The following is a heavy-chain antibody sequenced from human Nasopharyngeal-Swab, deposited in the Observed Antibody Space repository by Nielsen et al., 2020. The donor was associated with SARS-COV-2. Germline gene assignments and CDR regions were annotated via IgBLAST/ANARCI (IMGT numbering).Heavy chain of an antibody. CDR3: ARDLGVYAILHYMDV. J-gene: IGHJ6*03. CDR2: IWYDGSNK. D-gene: IGHD2-8*02. Sequence: GESLKISCAASGFTFSSYGMHWVRQAPGKGLEWVAVIWYDGSNKYYADSVKGRFTISRDNSKNTLYLQMNSLRAEDTAVYYCARDLGVYAILHYMDVRGKGTTVTVSS. CDR1: GFTFSSYG. V-gene: IGHV3-33*01.